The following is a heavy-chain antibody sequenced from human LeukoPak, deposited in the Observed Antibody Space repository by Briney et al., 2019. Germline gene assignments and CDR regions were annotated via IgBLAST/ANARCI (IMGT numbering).Heavy chain of an antibody. CDR1: GFTLNSNA. D-gene: IGHD2-2*01. Sequence: GGSLRLSCAVSGFTLNSNAMCWVRQAPGKGLEWVSGISRMGFTTYYADSVEGRFTISRDTSKNTEYLEMNTLRPEDTAVYYCAKEEVPNDYWGQGTLVTVSS. V-gene: IGHV3-23*01. CDR2: ISRMGFTT. J-gene: IGHJ4*02. CDR3: AKEEVPNDY.